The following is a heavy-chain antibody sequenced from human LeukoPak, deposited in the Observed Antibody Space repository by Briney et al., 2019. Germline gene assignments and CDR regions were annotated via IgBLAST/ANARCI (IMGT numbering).Heavy chain of an antibody. D-gene: IGHD1-26*01. CDR2: IRYDGSNK. Sequence: GGSLRLSCAASGFTLSSYGMHWVRQAPGKGLEWVAFIRYDGSNKYYADSVKGRFTIPRDNSKNTLYLQMNSLRAEDTAVYYCAKETVRWELLGLDYWGQGTLVTVSS. CDR1: GFTLSSYG. V-gene: IGHV3-30*02. CDR3: AKETVRWELLGLDY. J-gene: IGHJ4*02.